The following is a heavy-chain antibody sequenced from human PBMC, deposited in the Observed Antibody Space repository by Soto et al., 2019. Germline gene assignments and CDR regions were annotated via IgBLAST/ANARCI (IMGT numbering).Heavy chain of an antibody. J-gene: IGHJ3*02. CDR2: IYYSGST. Sequence: KPSETLSLTCTVSGGSISSGDYYWSWIRQPPGKGLEWIGYIYYSGSTYYNPSLKSRVTISVDTSKNQFSLKLSSVTAADTAVYYCARADITMVRGVRAFDIWGQGTMVTVSS. CDR3: ARADITMVRGVRAFDI. CDR1: GGSISSGDYY. D-gene: IGHD3-10*01. V-gene: IGHV4-30-4*01.